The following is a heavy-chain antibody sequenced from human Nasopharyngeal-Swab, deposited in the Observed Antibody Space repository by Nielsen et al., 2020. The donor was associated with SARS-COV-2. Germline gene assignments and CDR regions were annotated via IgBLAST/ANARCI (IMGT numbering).Heavy chain of an antibody. Sequence: VRQMPGKGLAWMGIIYPGDSDTRYSPSFQGQVPISADKSISTAYLQWSSMKASATAMYYCARPAGGGYFDYWGQGTLVTVSS. CDR2: IYPGDSDT. V-gene: IGHV5-51*01. D-gene: IGHD3-16*01. J-gene: IGHJ4*02. CDR3: ARPAGGGYFDY.